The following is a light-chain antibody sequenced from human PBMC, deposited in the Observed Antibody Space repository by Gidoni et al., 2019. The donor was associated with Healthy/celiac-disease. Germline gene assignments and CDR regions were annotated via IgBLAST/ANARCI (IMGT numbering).Light chain of an antibody. J-gene: IGLJ2*01. CDR3: SSYTSSSTLE. CDR1: SSDVGGYNY. CDR2: DVS. V-gene: IGLV2-14*03. Sequence: QSALTPPASVSGSPGQSITISCTGTSSDVGGYNYVSWYQQHPGKAPKLMIYDVSNRPSGVSNRCSGSKSGNTASLTISGLQDEDEADYYCSSYTSSSTLEFGGGTKLTVL.